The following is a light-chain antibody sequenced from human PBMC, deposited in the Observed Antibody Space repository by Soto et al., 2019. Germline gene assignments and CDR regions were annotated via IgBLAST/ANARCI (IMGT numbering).Light chain of an antibody. V-gene: IGKV1-8*01. CDR2: AAS. CDR1: QGISSY. CDR3: QQYYSYPL. J-gene: IGKJ2*01. Sequence: AIRMTKSPSSLSASTGDRVTITCRASQGISSYLAWYQQKPGKAPKLLIYAASTLQSGVPSRFSGSGSGTDFTLTISCLQSEDFATYYCQQYYSYPLFGQGTKLEIK.